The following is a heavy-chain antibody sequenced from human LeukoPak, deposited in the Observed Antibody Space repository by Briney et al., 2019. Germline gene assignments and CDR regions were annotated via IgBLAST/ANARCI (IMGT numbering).Heavy chain of an antibody. CDR3: ARDPNTAMVKGRAFDI. J-gene: IGHJ3*02. Sequence: GGSLRLSRAASGFTLSSYSMNWGRQAPGKGVEWVSYISSSSSYISYPDSVNARFTISRDNAKNSLYLQMNSLRAEDTAVYYCARDPNTAMVKGRAFDIWGQGTMVTVSS. CDR1: GFTLSSYS. CDR2: ISSSSSYI. D-gene: IGHD5-18*01. V-gene: IGHV3-21*05.